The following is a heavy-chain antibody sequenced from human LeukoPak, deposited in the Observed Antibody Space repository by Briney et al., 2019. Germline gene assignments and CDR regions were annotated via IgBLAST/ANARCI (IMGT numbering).Heavy chain of an antibody. CDR2: IYYSGST. J-gene: IGHJ3*02. D-gene: IGHD3-3*01. V-gene: IGHV4-59*08. CDR1: GGSISSYY. Sequence: SETLSLTCTVSGGSISSYYWSWIRQPPGKGLERIGYIYYSGSTNYNPSLKSRVTISVDTSKNQFSLKLSSVTAADTAVYYCARTSRGDYYDFWSGYSDAFDIWGQGTMVTVSS. CDR3: ARTSRGDYYDFWSGYSDAFDI.